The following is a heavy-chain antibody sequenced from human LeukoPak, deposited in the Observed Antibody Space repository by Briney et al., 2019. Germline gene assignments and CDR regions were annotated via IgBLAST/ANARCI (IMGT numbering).Heavy chain of an antibody. Sequence: GRSLRLSCAASGFTFRNYAVHWVRQAPGKGLEWVAVISYDGGNEYYADSVKGRFTISRDNSKNTLYLQMSSLRAEDTAVYYCGTDPPGESYHCNYMDVWGRGTTVTVSS. V-gene: IGHV3-30-3*01. CDR1: GFTFRNYA. CDR2: ISYDGGNE. J-gene: IGHJ6*03. D-gene: IGHD7-27*01. CDR3: GTDPPGESYHCNYMDV.